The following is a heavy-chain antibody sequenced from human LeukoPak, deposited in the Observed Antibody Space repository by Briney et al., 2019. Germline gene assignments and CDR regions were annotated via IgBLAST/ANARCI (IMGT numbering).Heavy chain of an antibody. J-gene: IGHJ4*02. Sequence: PGGSLRLSCAASGFTFSSYWMSWVRQAPGKGLEWVANIKQDGSEKYYVDSEKGRFTISRDNAKNSLYLQMNSLRAEDTAVYYCAKEEAVYANIFGFPYYFDYWGQGTLVTVSS. CDR3: AKEEAVYANIFGFPYYFDY. CDR1: GFTFSSYW. V-gene: IGHV3-7*01. CDR2: IKQDGSEK. D-gene: IGHD2-8*01.